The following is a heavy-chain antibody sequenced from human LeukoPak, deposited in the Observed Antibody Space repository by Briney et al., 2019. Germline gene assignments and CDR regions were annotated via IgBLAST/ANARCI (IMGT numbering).Heavy chain of an antibody. V-gene: IGHV3-21*01. J-gene: IGHJ6*03. CDR3: ARLSAYYYGSYFYYYMDV. D-gene: IGHD3-10*01. CDR2: IRSSSSYI. Sequence: PGGSLRLSCAASGFTFSSYSMNWVRQAPGKGLEWVSSIRSSSSYIYYADSLKGRFTISRDNAKNSLYLQMNGLRAEDTAVYYCARLSAYYYGSYFYYYMDVWGKGTTVTVSS. CDR1: GFTFSSYS.